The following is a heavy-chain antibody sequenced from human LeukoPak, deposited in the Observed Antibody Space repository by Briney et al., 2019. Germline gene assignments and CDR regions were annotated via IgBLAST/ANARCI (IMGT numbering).Heavy chain of an antibody. J-gene: IGHJ4*02. CDR1: GYTFTSYG. D-gene: IGHD3-3*01. CDR3: ARDRTLFWSGYPDY. CDR2: ISAYNGNT. V-gene: IGHV1-18*01. Sequence: ASVKVSCKASGYTFTSYGISWVRQAPGQGLEWMGWISAYNGNTNYAQKLQGRVTMTTDTSTSTAYMELRSLRSDDTAVYYCARDRTLFWSGYPDYWGQGTLATVSS.